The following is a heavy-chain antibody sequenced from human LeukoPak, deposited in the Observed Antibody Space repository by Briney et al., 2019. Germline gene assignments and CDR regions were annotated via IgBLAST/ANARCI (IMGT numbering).Heavy chain of an antibody. CDR3: ARAKPPDY. CDR2: ISYDGSNK. V-gene: IGHV3-30-3*01. J-gene: IGHJ4*02. Sequence: PGGSLRLSCAASGFTFSSYAMHWVRQAPGKGLEWVAVISYDGSNKYYADSVKGRFTISRDNSKNTLYLQMNSQRAEDTAVYYCARAKPPDYWGQGTLVTVSS. CDR1: GFTFSSYA.